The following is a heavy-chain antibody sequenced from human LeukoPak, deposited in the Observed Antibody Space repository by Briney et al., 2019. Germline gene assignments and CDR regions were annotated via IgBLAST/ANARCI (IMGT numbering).Heavy chain of an antibody. J-gene: IGHJ6*02. CDR2: ISYDGSNK. D-gene: IGHD1-1*01. Sequence: GGSLRLSCAASGFTFSGYWMSWVRQAPGKGLEWVAVISYDGSNKYYADSVKGRFTISRDNSKNTLYLQMNSLRAEDTAVYYCAKDQGAVWDRTGTRRDDYYYGMDVWGQGTTVTVSS. V-gene: IGHV3-30*18. CDR3: AKDQGAVWDRTGTRRDDYYYGMDV. CDR1: GFTFSGYW.